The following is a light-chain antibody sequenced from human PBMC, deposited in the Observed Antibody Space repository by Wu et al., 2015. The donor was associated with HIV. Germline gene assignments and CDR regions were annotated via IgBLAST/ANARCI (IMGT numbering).Light chain of an antibody. V-gene: IGKV3-11*01. CDR3: QQYSDWPLT. J-gene: IGKJ4*01. CDR1: QSVSGY. CDR2: DAS. Sequence: EIVLTQSPATLSLSPGERATLSCRASQSVSGYLAWYQQKPGQTPRLLIHDASNRATGIPARFSGSGSGTDFTLTISSLEPEDFASFYCQQYSDWPLTFGGGTKVEIK.